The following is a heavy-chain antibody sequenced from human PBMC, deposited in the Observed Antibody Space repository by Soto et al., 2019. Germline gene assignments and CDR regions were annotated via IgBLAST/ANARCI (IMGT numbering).Heavy chain of an antibody. Sequence: EVQLVESGGGLVQPGGSLRLSCAASEFAFNTYWMHWVRQVPGKGLEWVSRINGDGITRTYADSVKGRFTISRDNAENILYLQMNSLRAEDTAVYYCARDKPYGLDVWGQGTTVTVSS. J-gene: IGHJ6*02. CDR1: EFAFNTYW. CDR2: INGDGITR. V-gene: IGHV3-74*01. CDR3: ARDKPYGLDV.